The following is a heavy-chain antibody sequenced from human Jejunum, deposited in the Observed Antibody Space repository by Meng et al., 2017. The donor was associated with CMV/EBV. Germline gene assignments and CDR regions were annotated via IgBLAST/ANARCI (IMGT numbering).Heavy chain of an antibody. CDR2: ISSDGSST. D-gene: IGHD5-18*01. Sequence: EVQLVESGGGLVQPGGXXXISCSASGFTFSGYWMHWVRQAPGEGLVWVSHISSDGSSTGYADSVKGRFTISRDNSKNTLSLQMNSLRGEDTAVYYCVRGRGYGSSYYFDYWGQGALVTVSS. CDR1: GFTFSGYW. J-gene: IGHJ4*02. V-gene: IGHV3-74*01. CDR3: VRGRGYGSSYYFDY.